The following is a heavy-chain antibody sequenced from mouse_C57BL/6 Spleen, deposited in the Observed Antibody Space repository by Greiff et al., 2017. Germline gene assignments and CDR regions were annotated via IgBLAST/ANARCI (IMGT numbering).Heavy chain of an antibody. CDR1: GYTFTSYW. Sequence: VQLQQPGAELVKPGASVKLSCKASGYTFTSYWMHWVKQRPGQGLEWIGMIHPNSGSTNYNEKFKSKATLTVDKFSSTAYMQLSSLTSEDSAVYYWARPFITTPSPYFDYWGQGTTLTVSS. D-gene: IGHD1-1*01. CDR3: ARPFITTPSPYFDY. J-gene: IGHJ2*01. CDR2: IHPNSGST. V-gene: IGHV1-64*01.